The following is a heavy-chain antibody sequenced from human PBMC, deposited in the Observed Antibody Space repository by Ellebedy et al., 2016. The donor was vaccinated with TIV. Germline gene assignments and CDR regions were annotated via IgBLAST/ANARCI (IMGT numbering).Heavy chain of an antibody. V-gene: IGHV4-39*07. D-gene: IGHD2-21*02. CDR3: ARAVGGDFMSTPFWFDP. CDR2: VYYSGSS. CDR1: GGSISGSDSY. Sequence: MPSETLSLTCTVSGGSISGSDSYRGWIRQPPGKGLEWIAIVYYSGSSYYNPSRTSRVAISIDPSENKFSLRLTSVTAADTAVYFCARAVGGDFMSTPFWFDPWGQGTLVIVSS. J-gene: IGHJ5*02.